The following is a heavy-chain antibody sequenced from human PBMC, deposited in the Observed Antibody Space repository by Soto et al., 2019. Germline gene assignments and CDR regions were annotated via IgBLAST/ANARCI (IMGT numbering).Heavy chain of an antibody. D-gene: IGHD3-16*02. V-gene: IGHV1-24*01. CDR1: GYTLTELS. J-gene: IGHJ4*02. CDR3: ATLGDYDYVWGSYRPDHFDY. CDR2: FDPEDGET. Sequence: ASVKVSCKVSGYTLTELSMHWVRQAPGKGLEWMGGFDPEDGETIYAQKFQGRVTMTEDTSTDTAYMELSSLRSEDTAVYYCATLGDYDYVWGSYRPDHFDYWGQGTLVTVSS.